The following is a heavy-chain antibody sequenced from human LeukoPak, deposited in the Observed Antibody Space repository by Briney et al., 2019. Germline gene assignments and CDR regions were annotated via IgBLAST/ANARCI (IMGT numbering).Heavy chain of an antibody. V-gene: IGHV5-51*01. CDR1: GYSFTSYW. Sequence: GESLKISCKGSGYSFTSYWIGWVRQMPGKGLEWMGIIYPGDSDTRYSPSFQGQVTISADKSISTAYLQWSSLKASDTAMYYCARDRGYDSSGYYYVYDAFDIRGQGTMVTVSS. CDR3: ARDRGYDSSGYYYVYDAFDI. J-gene: IGHJ3*02. D-gene: IGHD3-22*01. CDR2: IYPGDSDT.